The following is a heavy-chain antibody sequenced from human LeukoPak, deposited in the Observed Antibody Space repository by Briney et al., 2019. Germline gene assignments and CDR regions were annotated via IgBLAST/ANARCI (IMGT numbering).Heavy chain of an antibody. CDR2: ISGSGDNT. D-gene: IGHD6-19*01. V-gene: IGHV3-23*01. CDR1: GFSLSSYA. J-gene: IGHJ4*02. CDR3: AKRSGYTTGWFFDF. Sequence: GSLKLSCAASGFSLSSYAMSWVRQAPGKGLEWVSSISGSGDNTYYAESVKGRFTISRDNSKNTLFLQMNSLRAEDTAVFYCAKRSGYTTGWFFDFWGQGTLVTVSS.